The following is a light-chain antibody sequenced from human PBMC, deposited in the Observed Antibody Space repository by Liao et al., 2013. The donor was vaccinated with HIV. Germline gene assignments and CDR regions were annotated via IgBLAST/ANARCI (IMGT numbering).Light chain of an antibody. CDR3: HVWDRGSDHPL. CDR2: EDD. V-gene: IGLV3-21*04. J-gene: IGLJ2*01. Sequence: SYELTQPPSVSVAPGKTAWITCGGNNIGSKIVHWYQQKPGQSPVLVMYEDDKRPSGIPERFSGSNSGNTVTLTISETQATDEADYYCHVWDRGSDHPLFGGGTKLTVL. CDR1: NIGSKI.